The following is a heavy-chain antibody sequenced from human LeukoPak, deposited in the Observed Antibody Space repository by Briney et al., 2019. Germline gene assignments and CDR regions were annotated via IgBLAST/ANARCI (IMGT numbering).Heavy chain of an antibody. J-gene: IGHJ4*02. V-gene: IGHV4-59*01. Sequence: SETLSLTCTVSGVSISSYYWSWIRQPPGKGLEWIGYIYYSGSTHYNPSLKSRVTISVDTSKNQFSLKLSSVTAADTAVYYCARDHNSGWYPGHYWGQGTLVTVSS. CDR2: IYYSGST. CDR3: ARDHNSGWYPGHY. D-gene: IGHD6-19*01. CDR1: GVSISSYY.